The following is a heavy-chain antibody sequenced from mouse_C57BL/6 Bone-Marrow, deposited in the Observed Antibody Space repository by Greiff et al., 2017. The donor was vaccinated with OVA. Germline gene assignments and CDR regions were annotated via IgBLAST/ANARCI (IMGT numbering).Heavy chain of an antibody. V-gene: IGHV2-2*01. J-gene: IGHJ4*01. CDR3: ASYDYDPYYYAMDY. Sequence: VKLQESGPGLVQPSQSLSITCTVSGFSLTSYGVHWVRQSPGKGLEWLGVIWSGGSTDYNAAFISRLSISKDNSKSQVFFKMNSLQADDTAIYYCASYDYDPYYYAMDYWGQGTSVTVSS. D-gene: IGHD2-4*01. CDR2: IWSGGST. CDR1: GFSLTSYG.